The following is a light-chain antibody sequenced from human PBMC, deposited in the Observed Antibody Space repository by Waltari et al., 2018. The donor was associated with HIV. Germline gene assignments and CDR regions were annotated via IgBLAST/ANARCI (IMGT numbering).Light chain of an antibody. J-gene: IGLJ1*01. CDR3: SSYTSSSTEV. CDR1: SSDVGGYNY. Sequence: QSALTQPASVSGSPGQSITISCTGPSSDVGGYNYVSWYQQHPGKAPKLIIYDVSNRPSGVSNRFSGSKSGNTASLTISGLQAEDEADYYCSSYTSSSTEVFGTGTKVTVL. V-gene: IGLV2-14*01. CDR2: DVS.